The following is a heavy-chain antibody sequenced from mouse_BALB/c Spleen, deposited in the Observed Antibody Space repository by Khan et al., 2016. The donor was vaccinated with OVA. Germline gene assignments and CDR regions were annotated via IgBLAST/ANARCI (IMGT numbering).Heavy chain of an antibody. CDR3: ARDGAYYRNDGWFAY. Sequence: VQLKQSGAELARPGASVKMSCKAFGYTFTSYTIHLIKQRPGQGLEWIGYINPSCGYINYNQKFKDKATLTADKSSTTAYMQLSSLTSDDAAVYYYARDGAYYRNDGWFAYWSQGSMVTVTA. J-gene: IGHJ3*01. CDR1: GYTFTSYT. V-gene: IGHV1-4*01. CDR2: INPSCGYI. D-gene: IGHD2-14*01.